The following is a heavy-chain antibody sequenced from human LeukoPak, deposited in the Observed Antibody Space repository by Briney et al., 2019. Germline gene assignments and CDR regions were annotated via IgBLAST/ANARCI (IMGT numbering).Heavy chain of an antibody. D-gene: IGHD2-15*01. V-gene: IGHV3-21*01. Sequence: PGGSLSLFCAASGFTFSSYSMNWARQAPGKGLEWVASISRSSGYIYYADSVKGRFTISRDNAKNSLYLQMNSLRAEDTAVYYCARELYCSGGSCYPYYFDYWGQGTLVTVSS. CDR2: ISRSSGYI. CDR3: ARELYCSGGSCYPYYFDY. CDR1: GFTFSSYS. J-gene: IGHJ4*02.